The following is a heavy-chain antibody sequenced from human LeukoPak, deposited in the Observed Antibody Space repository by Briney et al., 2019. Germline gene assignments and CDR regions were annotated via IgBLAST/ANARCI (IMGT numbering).Heavy chain of an antibody. J-gene: IGHJ5*02. V-gene: IGHV3-73*01. CDR2: IRSKAHNHAT. CDR3: TDGANAPS. D-gene: IGHD5-24*01. CDR1: GFTFSGAA. Sequence: GGSLRLSCAASGFTFSGAAMHWVRQASGKGLEWVGRIRSKAHNHATAYGASVKGRFTISRDDSKNMAYLQMNSLKTEDTAVYYCTDGANAPSWGQGTLVTVSS.